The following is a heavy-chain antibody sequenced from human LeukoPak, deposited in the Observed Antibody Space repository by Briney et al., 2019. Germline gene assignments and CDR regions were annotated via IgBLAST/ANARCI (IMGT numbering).Heavy chain of an antibody. V-gene: IGHV3-53*01. CDR3: ARGSTSCTCPTY. CDR2: ISTRGNT. J-gene: IGHJ4*02. Sequence: PGGSLRLSCAASGFTVSINYPCCVPDAPEEGVECGSVISTRGNTYYADPVQCRFTNSRDNSKNTLYLQMNSLRVEDTAVYYCARGSTSCTCPTYWGQGTLVTVSS. CDR1: GFTVSINY. D-gene: IGHD2-2*01.